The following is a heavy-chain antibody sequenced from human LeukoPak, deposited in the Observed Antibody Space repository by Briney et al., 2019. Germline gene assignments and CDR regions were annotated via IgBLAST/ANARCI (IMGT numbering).Heavy chain of an antibody. V-gene: IGHV5-51*01. CDR1: GYSFTTYW. Sequence: PGDSLKISCKGSGYSFTTYWIGWVRQMPGKGLEWMGIIFPADSDTRYNPSFRGQVTLSADKSISTAYLQWSTLKASDTAIYYCARLLTSGTNIRDWFDPWGQGTLVTVFS. J-gene: IGHJ5*02. D-gene: IGHD3-16*01. CDR3: ARLLTSGTNIRDWFDP. CDR2: IFPADSDT.